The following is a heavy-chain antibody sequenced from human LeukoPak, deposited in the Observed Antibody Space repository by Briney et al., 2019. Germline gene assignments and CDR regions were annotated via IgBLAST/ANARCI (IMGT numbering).Heavy chain of an antibody. CDR3: ARGWNDVGFPFDY. CDR2: IIPIFGTA. D-gene: IGHD1-1*01. V-gene: IGHV1-69*13. CDR1: GGTFSSYA. Sequence: ASVKVSCKASGGTFSSYAISWVRQAPGQGLEWMGGIIPIFGTANYAQKFQGRVTITADESTSTAYMELSSLRSEDTAVYYCARGWNDVGFPFDYWGQGTLVTVSS. J-gene: IGHJ4*02.